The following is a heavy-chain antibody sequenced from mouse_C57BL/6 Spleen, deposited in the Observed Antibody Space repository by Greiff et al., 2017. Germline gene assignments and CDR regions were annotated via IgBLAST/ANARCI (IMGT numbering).Heavy chain of an antibody. CDR3: ARGDSNFLDY. CDR2: IYPSDSAT. V-gene: IGHV1-61*01. D-gene: IGHD2-5*01. J-gene: IGHJ2*01. CDR1: GYTFTSYW. Sequence: QVQLQQPGAELVRPGSSVKLSCKASGYTFTSYWMDWVKQRPGQGLEWIGNIYPSDSATHYNQKFKDKATLTVDKSSSTAYMQLSSLTSEASAVYCGARGDSNFLDYWGQGTTLTVSS.